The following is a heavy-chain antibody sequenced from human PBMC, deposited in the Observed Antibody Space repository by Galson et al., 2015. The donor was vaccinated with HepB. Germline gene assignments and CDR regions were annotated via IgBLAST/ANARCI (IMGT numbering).Heavy chain of an antibody. J-gene: IGHJ4*02. CDR1: GFTFNLYN. V-gene: IGHV3-21*01. CDR3: ARGDWNYGVVNYFDY. Sequence: SLRLSCATSGFTFNLYNMIWVRQAPGKGLEWVSSISGSGDYTYYADSVRGRFTISRDNAKNSLFLQMNSLRAEDTAVYYCARGDWNYGVVNYFDYWGQGTLVTFSS. CDR2: ISGSGDYT. D-gene: IGHD1-7*01.